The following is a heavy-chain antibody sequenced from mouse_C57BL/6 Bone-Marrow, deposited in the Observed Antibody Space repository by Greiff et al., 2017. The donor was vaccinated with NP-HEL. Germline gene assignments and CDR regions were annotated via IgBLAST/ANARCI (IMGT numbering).Heavy chain of an antibody. CDR3: ARWGLRGYFDY. D-gene: IGHD3-1*01. V-gene: IGHV1-81*01. J-gene: IGHJ2*01. CDR2: IYPRSGNT. CDR1: GYTFTSYG. Sequence: VKLMESGAELARPGASVKLSCKASGYTFTSYGISWVKQRTGQGLEWIGEIYPRSGNTYYNEKFKGKATLTADKSSSTAYMEFRSLTSEDSAVYFCARWGLRGYFDYWGQGTTLTVSS.